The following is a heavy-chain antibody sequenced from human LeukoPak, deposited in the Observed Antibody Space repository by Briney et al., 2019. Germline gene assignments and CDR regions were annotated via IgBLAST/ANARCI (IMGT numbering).Heavy chain of an antibody. J-gene: IGHJ3*02. CDR1: GGSISSSSYY. Sequence: SETLSLTCTVSGGSISSSSYYWGWIRQPPGKGLEWIGSIYYSGSTYYNPSLKSRVTISVDTSKNQFSLKLSSVTAADTAVYYCASYQLPPHDAFDTWGQGTMVTVSS. CDR3: ASYQLPPHDAFDT. D-gene: IGHD2-2*01. CDR2: IYYSGST. V-gene: IGHV4-39*01.